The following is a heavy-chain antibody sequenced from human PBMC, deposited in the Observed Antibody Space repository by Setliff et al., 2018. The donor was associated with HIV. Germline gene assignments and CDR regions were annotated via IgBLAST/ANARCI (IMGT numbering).Heavy chain of an antibody. V-gene: IGHV4-59*11. CDR2: FYYTGST. Sequence: SETLSLTCTVSGGSISSHYWSWIRQSPGKGLEWIGNFYYTGSTDYNPSFKSRVTISLDKSNNQISLNLSSATAADTAVYYCARHTVFVRYFDHWGQGMLVTVSS. CDR1: GGSISSHY. CDR3: ARHTVFVRYFDH. J-gene: IGHJ4*02. D-gene: IGHD2-2*02.